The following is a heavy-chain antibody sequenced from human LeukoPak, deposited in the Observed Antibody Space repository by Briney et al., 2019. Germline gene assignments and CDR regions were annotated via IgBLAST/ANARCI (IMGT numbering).Heavy chain of an antibody. J-gene: IGHJ6*03. CDR3: ARFAATHPYYQYYYMDV. CDR2: IYYSGST. Sequence: SETLSLTCTVSGASISSYYWSWIRQPPGKGLEWIGYIYYSGSTNYNPPLKSRVTISVDTSKNQFSLKLSSVTAADTALYYCARFAATHPYYQYYYMDVWGKGTTVTISS. CDR1: GASISSYY. D-gene: IGHD1-26*01. V-gene: IGHV4-59*12.